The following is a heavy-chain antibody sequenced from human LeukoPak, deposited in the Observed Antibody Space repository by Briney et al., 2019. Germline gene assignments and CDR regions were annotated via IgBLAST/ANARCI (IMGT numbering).Heavy chain of an antibody. J-gene: IGHJ3*02. CDR1: GGAFSGYY. V-gene: IGHV4-34*01. D-gene: IGHD4/OR15-4a*01. CDR2: TNHSGGT. CDR3: ARRVQTMVVSPDAFDI. Sequence: KPSETPSPTFAVYGGAFSGYYWTLIRQPPGKGLEWIWETNHSGGTNYNPSLRSRVTISVDTSKNQFSLTLGSVTAADTAVYYCARRVQTMVVSPDAFDIWGQGTMVTVSS.